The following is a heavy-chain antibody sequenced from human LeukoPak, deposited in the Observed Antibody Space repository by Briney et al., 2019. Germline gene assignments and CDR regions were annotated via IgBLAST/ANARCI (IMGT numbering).Heavy chain of an antibody. CDR3: ARGGDYYDSSGRPKGWFDP. CDR1: GGSISSGDYY. Sequence: SQTLSLTCTVSGGSISSGDYYWSWIRQPPGKGLEWIGYIYYSGSTYYNPSLKSRVTISVDTPKTQFSLKLSSVTAADTAVYYCARGGDYYDSSGRPKGWFDPWGQGTLVTVSS. J-gene: IGHJ5*02. V-gene: IGHV4-30-4*01. CDR2: IYYSGST. D-gene: IGHD3-22*01.